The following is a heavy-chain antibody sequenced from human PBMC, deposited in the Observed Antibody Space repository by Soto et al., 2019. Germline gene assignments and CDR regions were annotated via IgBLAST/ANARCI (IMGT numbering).Heavy chain of an antibody. CDR2: INADYGNT. V-gene: IGHV1-18*01. D-gene: IGHD1-26*01. CDR3: ARCIKGDYYNGMDV. J-gene: IGHJ6*02. CDR1: GYTFYSHS. Sequence: QAQLVQSGAEVRKPGASVKVSCKASGYTFYSHSISWVRQAPGQGLEWMGRINADYGNTQYAQKFRGRVTMTTDTSKTTVYMELTNLRSDDTAVYYFARCIKGDYYNGMDVWGQGTTVTVSS.